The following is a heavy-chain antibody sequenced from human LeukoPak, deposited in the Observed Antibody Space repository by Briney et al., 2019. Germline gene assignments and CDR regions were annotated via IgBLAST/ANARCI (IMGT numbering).Heavy chain of an antibody. D-gene: IGHD2-15*01. J-gene: IGHJ4*02. Sequence: GESLKISCKGSGYSFTSYWIGWVRQMPGKGLDWMGIIYPGDSDTRYSPSFQGQVTISADKSISTAYLQWSSLKASDTAMYYCARQACSGGSCYRGPSDYWGQGTLVTVSS. V-gene: IGHV5-51*01. CDR1: GYSFTSYW. CDR2: IYPGDSDT. CDR3: ARQACSGGSCYRGPSDY.